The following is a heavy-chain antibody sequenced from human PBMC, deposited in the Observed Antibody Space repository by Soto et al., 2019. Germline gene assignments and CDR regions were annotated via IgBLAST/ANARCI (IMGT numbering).Heavy chain of an antibody. J-gene: IGHJ5*02. D-gene: IGHD3-10*01. Sequence: QVQLVESGGGLVKPGGSLRLSCAASGFTFSDYYMRWIRQAPGKGREWVSDISSSGSTIYHADSVKGRFTVSRDNAKNSLYLQMNSLSAADTAVSDCASEAYYGSGAFPPWGQGTLVTVSS. CDR2: ISSSGSTI. V-gene: IGHV3-11*01. CDR1: GFTFSDYY. CDR3: ASEAYYGSGAFPP.